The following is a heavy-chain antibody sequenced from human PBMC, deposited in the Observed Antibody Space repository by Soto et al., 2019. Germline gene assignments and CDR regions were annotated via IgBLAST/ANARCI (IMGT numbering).Heavy chain of an antibody. CDR2: IDNDGSSR. V-gene: IGHV3-74*01. D-gene: IGHD6-19*01. CDR3: ATGSGWYSPDY. J-gene: IGHJ4*02. CDR1: GFTFSSNW. Sequence: EVQLVESGGGLVQPGGSLRLSCAASGFTFSSNWMHWVRQGPGKGLVWVSRIDNDGSSRDYADSVKGRFTISRDNAKNTLYLEMSSLRAEDTAVYYYATGSGWYSPDYWGQGTLVTVSS.